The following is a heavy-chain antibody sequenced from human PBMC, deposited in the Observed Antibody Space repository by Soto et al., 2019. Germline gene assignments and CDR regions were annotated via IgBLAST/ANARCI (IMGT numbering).Heavy chain of an antibody. CDR1: GFSLSTSGVG. V-gene: IGHV2-5*02. CDR2: IYWDDDK. Sequence: QITLKESGPTLVNPTQTLTLTCTFSGFSLSTSGVGVGWIRQPPGKALEWLALIYWDDDKRYSTSLKSRLTITKDTSKTQVVLTMTNMDPMDTATYYSAHWVVVPAATRTTPDLYFDYWGQGTLGPVSS. D-gene: IGHD2-2*01. CDR3: AHWVVVPAATRTTPDLYFDY. J-gene: IGHJ4*02.